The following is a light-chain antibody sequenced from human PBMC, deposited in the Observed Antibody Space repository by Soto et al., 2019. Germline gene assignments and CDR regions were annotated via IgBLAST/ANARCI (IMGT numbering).Light chain of an antibody. V-gene: IGKV3D-15*01. Sequence: EVVMTQSPATLSVSPGERAPLSCRASQTVSSNLAWYQQKPGQAPRLFIYGASTRATGIPDRFSGSGSGTEFTLTISSLQSEDFAIYYCHQYNNWPRTVGQGTKVDIK. CDR3: HQYNNWPRT. CDR1: QTVSSN. J-gene: IGKJ1*01. CDR2: GAS.